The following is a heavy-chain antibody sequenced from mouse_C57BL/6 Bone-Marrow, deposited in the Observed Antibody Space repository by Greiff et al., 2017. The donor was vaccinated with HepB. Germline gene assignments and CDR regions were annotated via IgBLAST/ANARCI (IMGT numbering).Heavy chain of an antibody. Sequence: VQLQQSGAALARPGASVKLSCKASGYTFTSYGISWVKQRTGQGLEWIGEIYPRSGNTYYNENFKGKATLTADKSSSTAYLELRSLTSEDSAVYFCARIGTYYSNYGYFDYWGQGTTLTVSS. D-gene: IGHD2-5*01. CDR1: GYTFTSYG. V-gene: IGHV1-81*01. CDR2: IYPRSGNT. CDR3: ARIGTYYSNYGYFDY. J-gene: IGHJ2*01.